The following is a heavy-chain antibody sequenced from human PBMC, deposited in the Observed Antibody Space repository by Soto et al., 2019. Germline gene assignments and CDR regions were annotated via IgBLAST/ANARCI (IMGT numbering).Heavy chain of an antibody. J-gene: IGHJ4*02. CDR1: GFIFSNYA. Sequence: LRLSCTASGFIFSNYAMSWVRQAPGKGLEWVSAFSGSGDKSYYADPVKGRFTISRDISKNTLYLQMNSLRVEDTAIYYCAKDVGYSSGWYGNFDFWGQGTLVTVSS. V-gene: IGHV3-23*01. CDR2: FSGSGDKS. CDR3: AKDVGYSSGWYGNFDF. D-gene: IGHD6-19*01.